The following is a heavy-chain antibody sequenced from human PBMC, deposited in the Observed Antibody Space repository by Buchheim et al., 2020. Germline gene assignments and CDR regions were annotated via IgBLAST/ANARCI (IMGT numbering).Heavy chain of an antibody. CDR2: ISGSGTST. D-gene: IGHD3-10*01. Sequence: EVPLLESGGGLVQPGGSLRLSCVASKFTFSHFAMSWVRQAPGKGLEWISAISGSGTSTNYAVSVKGRFTISRDNSRNTLTLQMNSLRVEDTAIYYCAKDREVIRGVSSLDYWGQGTL. J-gene: IGHJ4*02. CDR3: AKDREVIRGVSSLDY. V-gene: IGHV3-23*01. CDR1: KFTFSHFA.